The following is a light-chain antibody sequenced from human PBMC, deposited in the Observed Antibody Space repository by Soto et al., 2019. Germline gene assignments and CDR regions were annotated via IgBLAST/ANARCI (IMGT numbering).Light chain of an antibody. J-gene: IGLJ1*01. CDR3: SSYTASSTLV. V-gene: IGLV2-14*01. CDR1: SSDVGGYNY. Sequence: QSVLTQTASVSGSPGQSITISCTGTSSDVGGYNYVSWYQLHPGKFPKLMIYEVANRPSGVSNRFSGSKSGNTASLTISGLQAEDEAVYYCSSYTASSTLVFGTGTKVTVL. CDR2: EVA.